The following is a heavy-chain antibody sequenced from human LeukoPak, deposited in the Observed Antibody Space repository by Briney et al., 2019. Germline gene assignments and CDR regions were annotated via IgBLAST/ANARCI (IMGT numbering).Heavy chain of an antibody. CDR3: GRHNLHALGSSY. Sequence: SETLSLTCTVSGGSISGGSYFWGWIRQPPGEGLEWIGSIYYTGSIYYNPSLKSRVIISADTSKNQVSLKLTSVTAADTAVYYCGRHNLHALGSSYWGQGVQVTVSS. J-gene: IGHJ4*02. CDR1: GGSISGGSYF. CDR2: IYYTGSI. D-gene: IGHD3-16*01. V-gene: IGHV4-39*01.